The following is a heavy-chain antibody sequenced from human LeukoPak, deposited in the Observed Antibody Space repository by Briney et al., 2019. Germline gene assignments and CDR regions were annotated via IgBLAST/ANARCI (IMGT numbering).Heavy chain of an antibody. J-gene: IGHJ4*02. CDR1: GFTFSSYW. V-gene: IGHV3-74*01. CDR2: INSDGSST. CDR3: ARGPIIRGVTPSDY. D-gene: IGHD4-23*01. Sequence: GGSLTRSCAGSGFTFSSYWMHWVRQAPGKGLVWVSRINSDGSSTNYADSVKGRFTISRDNARNTLYLQMNSLRVEDTAVYYCARGPIIRGVTPSDYWGQGPLVTVSS.